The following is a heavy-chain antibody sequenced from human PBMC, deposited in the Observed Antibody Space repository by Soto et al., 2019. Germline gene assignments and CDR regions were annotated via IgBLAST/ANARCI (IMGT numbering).Heavy chain of an antibody. D-gene: IGHD3-16*01. V-gene: IGHV6-1*01. CDR3: SGVVWFRGMDV. CDR2: TYYRSKWIH. CDR1: GDSVSSSSAA. J-gene: IGHJ6*02. Sequence: QTLSLTCDISGDSVSSSSAAWNWIRQSPSRGLEWLGRTYYRSKWIHEYTVSMESRITINPDTSKNQFSLHIYSVTPEDTTVYYCSGVVWFRGMDVWGQGTAVTVS.